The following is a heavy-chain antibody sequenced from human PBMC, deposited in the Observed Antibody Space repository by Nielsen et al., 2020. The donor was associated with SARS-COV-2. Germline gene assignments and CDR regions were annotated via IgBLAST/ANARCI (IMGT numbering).Heavy chain of an antibody. D-gene: IGHD3-16*02. V-gene: IGHV5-51*01. CDR1: GYSFTSYW. CDR3: ARQADVITFGGVIVMGSYFDY. J-gene: IGHJ4*02. CDR2: IYPGDSDT. Sequence: GESLKISCKGSGYSFTSYWIGWVRQMPGKGLEWMGIIYPGDSDTRYSPSFQGQVTISADKSISTAYLQWSSLKASDTAMYYCARQADVITFGGVIVMGSYFDYWGQGTLVTVSS.